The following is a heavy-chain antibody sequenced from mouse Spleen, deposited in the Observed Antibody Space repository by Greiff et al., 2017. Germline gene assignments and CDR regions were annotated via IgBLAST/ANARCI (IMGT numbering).Heavy chain of an antibody. V-gene: IGHV5-6-5*01. CDR2: ISSGGST. CDR1: GFTFSSYA. J-gene: IGHJ1*01. CDR3: ARQPLRYFDV. Sequence: EVQGVESGGGLVKPGGSLKLSCAASGFTFSSYAMSWVRQTPEKRLEWVASISSGGSTYYPDSVKGRFTISRDNARNILYLQMSSLRSEDTAMYYCARQPLRYFDVWGAGTTVTVSS.